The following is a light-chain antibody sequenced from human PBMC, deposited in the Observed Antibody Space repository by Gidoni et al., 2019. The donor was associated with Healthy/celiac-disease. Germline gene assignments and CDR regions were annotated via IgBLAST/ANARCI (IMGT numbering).Light chain of an antibody. J-gene: IGKJ2*01. Sequence: DIQMTQSPSSLSESVGDRVTITCRASQSISSYLNWYQQKPGKAPKLLIYAASSLQSGLPSRCSGSGSGTDFTLTISSLQPEDFATYYCQQSYSTLYTFGQGTKLEIK. V-gene: IGKV1-39*01. CDR2: AAS. CDR3: QQSYSTLYT. CDR1: QSISSY.